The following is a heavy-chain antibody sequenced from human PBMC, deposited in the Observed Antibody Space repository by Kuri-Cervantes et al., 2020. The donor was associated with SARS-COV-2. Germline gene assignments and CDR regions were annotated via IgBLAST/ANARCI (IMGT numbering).Heavy chain of an antibody. V-gene: IGHV1-2*02. D-gene: IGHD2/OR15-2a*01. CDR2: INPKSGGT. Sequence: ASVKVSCKSSGYTFTAYNIHWVRQAPGQGLEWLGWINPKSGGTNHAQEFQGRITMTRDTSISTVYMVLTRLRSDDTAVYYCARDGQPIHPCNSGVCYYYYYYMDVWGKGTTVTVSS. CDR1: GYTFTAYN. CDR3: ARDGQPIHPCNSGVCYYYYYYMDV. J-gene: IGHJ6*03.